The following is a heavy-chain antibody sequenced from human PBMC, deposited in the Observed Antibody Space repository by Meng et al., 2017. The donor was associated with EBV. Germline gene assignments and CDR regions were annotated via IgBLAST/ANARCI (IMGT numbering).Heavy chain of an antibody. Sequence: GQLVQCGGEVKQTGASVKVSCKASGYTFTGNYMHWVRQAPGQGLEWMGRINPNSGGTNYAQKFQGRVTMTRDTSISTAYMELSRLRSDDTAVYYCARVGIAVAGTGDYWGQGTLVTVSS. CDR3: ARVGIAVAGTGDY. CDR1: GYTFTGNY. D-gene: IGHD6-19*01. V-gene: IGHV1-2*06. J-gene: IGHJ4*02. CDR2: INPNSGGT.